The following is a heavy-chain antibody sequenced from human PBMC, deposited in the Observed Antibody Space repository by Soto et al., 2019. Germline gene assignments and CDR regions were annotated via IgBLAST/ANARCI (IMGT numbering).Heavy chain of an antibody. V-gene: IGHV1-46*01. D-gene: IGHD2-2*02. CDR2: INPSGGST. Sequence: ASVKVSCKASGYTFTSYYMHWVRQAPGQGLEWMGIINPSGGSTSYARKFQGRVTMTRDTSTSTVYMELSSLRSEDTAVYYCARGVGEDIVVVPAAIKTAYYYYGMDVWGQGTTVTVSS. CDR3: ARGVGEDIVVVPAAIKTAYYYYGMDV. J-gene: IGHJ6*02. CDR1: GYTFTSYY.